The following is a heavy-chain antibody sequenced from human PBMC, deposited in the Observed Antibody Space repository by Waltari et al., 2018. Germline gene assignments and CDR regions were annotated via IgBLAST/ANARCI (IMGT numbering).Heavy chain of an antibody. D-gene: IGHD1-26*01. J-gene: IGHJ4*02. CDR1: GFAFSSSSYW. CDR3: VRDHLGYYGV. V-gene: IGHV3-7*01. CDR2: IKRAGSER. Sequence: EEQLVESGGGLVQPGGSLRLSCAASGFAFSSSSYWMSWVRQAPGQGLEWVANIKRAGSERYCVDAVKGRLTISRDNAKYSLYLQMNSLRAEDTAVYYCVRDHLGYYGVWGQGTLVTVSS.